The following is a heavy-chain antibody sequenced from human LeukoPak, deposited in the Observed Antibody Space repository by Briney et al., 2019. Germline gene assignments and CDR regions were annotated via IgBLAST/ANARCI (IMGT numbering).Heavy chain of an antibody. J-gene: IGHJ4*02. V-gene: IGHV3-30*18. CDR2: ISSDGSNK. CDR3: AKDVLRVAAGTLDY. Sequence: GGSLRLSCAASGFTFSDCYMSWIRQAPGKGLEWVAVISSDGSNKYYVDSVMGRFTISRDNSKNTLYLQMNSLRAEDTAVYYCAKDVLRVAAGTLDYWGQGTLVTVSS. CDR1: GFTFSDCY. D-gene: IGHD6-13*01.